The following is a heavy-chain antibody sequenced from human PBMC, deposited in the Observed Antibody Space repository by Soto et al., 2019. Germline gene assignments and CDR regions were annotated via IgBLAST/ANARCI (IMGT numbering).Heavy chain of an antibody. CDR2: IYYSGNT. D-gene: IGHD2-21*01. CDR3: ARRAVVAVTGSLDNWLDP. Sequence: SETLSLTCTFSGGSISSSSYYWAWIRQPPGRGMEWIGNIYYSGNTNYNPSLKSRVTISVDTSKNQFSLKLSSVTAADTAVYYCARRAVVAVTGSLDNWLDPWGQGILVTVSS. J-gene: IGHJ5*02. CDR1: GGSISSSSYY. V-gene: IGHV4-39*07.